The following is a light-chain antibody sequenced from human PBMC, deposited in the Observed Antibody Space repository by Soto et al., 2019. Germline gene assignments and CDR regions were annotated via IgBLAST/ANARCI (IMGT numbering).Light chain of an antibody. J-gene: IGLJ3*02. CDR3: QLYYGATRV. CDR1: TGAVTSTHY. CDR2: STS. V-gene: IGLV7-43*01. Sequence: QTVVTQEPSLTVSLGGTVTLTCSSSTGAVTSTHYANWFQQKPGQPPRSLIYSTSNKYSWTPARFSASLLGGSAALTLSDVQPEDEADYYCQLYYGATRVFGGGTQLTVL.